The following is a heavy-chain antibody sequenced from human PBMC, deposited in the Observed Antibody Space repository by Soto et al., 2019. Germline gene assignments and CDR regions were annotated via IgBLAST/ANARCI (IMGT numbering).Heavy chain of an antibody. CDR3: ARGGDTGYDPLMT. J-gene: IGHJ5*02. Sequence: PSETLSLTCTVSGDSINNYYWNWIRQPPGKGLEWIGYIWNSGSASYNPSLESRVTISVDTSKKQFSLKLTSVTAADTAMYYCARGGDTGYDPLMTWGQGALVTVSS. CDR2: IWNSGSA. V-gene: IGHV4-59*01. CDR1: GDSINNYY. D-gene: IGHD5-12*01.